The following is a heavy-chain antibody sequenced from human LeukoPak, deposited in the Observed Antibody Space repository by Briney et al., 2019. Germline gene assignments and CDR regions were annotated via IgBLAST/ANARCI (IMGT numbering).Heavy chain of an antibody. V-gene: IGHV3-20*04. CDR3: ARDSHGSGDRWDPWKMIY. CDR2: IDSNGGST. J-gene: IGHJ4*02. D-gene: IGHD3-10*01. CDR1: GFTFDDFG. Sequence: PGGSLRLSCAASGFTFDDFGMSWVRHAPGKGLEWVSAIDSNGGSTGHADSVGGRFTISRDNAKNSLYLQMNSLRAEDTAVYYCARDSHGSGDRWDPWKMIYWGQGTLVTVSS.